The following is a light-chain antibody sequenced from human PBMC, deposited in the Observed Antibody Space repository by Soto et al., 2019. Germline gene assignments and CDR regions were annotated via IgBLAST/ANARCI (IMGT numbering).Light chain of an antibody. J-gene: IGKJ1*01. CDR2: GAS. CDR3: HQFATSRT. V-gene: IGKV3-20*01. Sequence: LTQSPSFLSASVGDRVSVTCRASQSISSSFLAWYQQKPGQAPRLLIYGASSRAAGVPDRFSGSWSGTDFTLTISSLEPEDFAVYFCHQFATSRTFGQGTKVDI. CDR1: QSISSSF.